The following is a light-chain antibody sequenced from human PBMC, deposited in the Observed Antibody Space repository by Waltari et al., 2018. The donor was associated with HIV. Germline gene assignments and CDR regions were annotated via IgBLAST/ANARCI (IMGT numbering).Light chain of an antibody. V-gene: IGLV2-11*01. CDR1: RSDVGGYNY. CDR2: DVS. Sequence: QSALPQPRSVSGSPGQSVTISCTGTRSDVGGYNYVSWYQQHPGKAPKLMIYDVSKRPSGVPDRFSGSKSGNTASLTISGLQAEDEADYYCCSYAGSYGGVFGTGTKVTVL. CDR3: CSYAGSYGGV. J-gene: IGLJ1*01.